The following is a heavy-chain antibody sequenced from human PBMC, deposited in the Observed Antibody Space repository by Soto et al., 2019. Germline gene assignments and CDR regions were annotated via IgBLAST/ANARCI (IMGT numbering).Heavy chain of an antibody. CDR3: AKRRGAGGHFDY. Sequence: PGGSLRLSCAASGFTFSSYGMNWVRQAPGKGPEWVAAISYDGTKKYFADSVKGRVTISRDNSKNTLSLEMHSLGGEDTAVYYCAKRRGAGGHFDYWGQGALVTVSS. CDR2: ISYDGTKK. J-gene: IGHJ4*02. V-gene: IGHV3-30*18. CDR1: GFTFSSYG. D-gene: IGHD2-15*01.